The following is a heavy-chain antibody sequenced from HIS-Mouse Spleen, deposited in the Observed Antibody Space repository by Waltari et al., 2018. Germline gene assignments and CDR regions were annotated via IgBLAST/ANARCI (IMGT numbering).Heavy chain of an antibody. CDR3: ARYNALYRLYYFDY. CDR2: NNPNSGGT. Sequence: QVQLVQSGAEVKKPGASVKVSCKASGYTFTGHSMPRVRQSPGQGLEGMGWNNPNSGGTNYAQKFQGRVTMTRDTSISTAYMELSRLRSDDTAVYYCARYNALYRLYYFDYWGQGTLVTVSS. J-gene: IGHJ4*02. D-gene: IGHD2-2*02. V-gene: IGHV1-2*02. CDR1: GYTFTGHS.